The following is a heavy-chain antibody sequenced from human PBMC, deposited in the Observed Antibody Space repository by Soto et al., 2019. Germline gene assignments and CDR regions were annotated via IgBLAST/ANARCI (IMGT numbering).Heavy chain of an antibody. D-gene: IGHD5-12*01. J-gene: IGHJ6*02. V-gene: IGHV5-51*01. CDR2: IYPGDSDT. Sequence: PGESLKISCKGSGYSFTSYWIGWVRQMPGKGLEWMGIIYPGDSDTRYSPSFQGQVTISADKSISTAYLQWSSLKASDTAMYYCARLYTRRSGYDYYYYGMDVWGQGTTVTVSS. CDR1: GYSFTSYW. CDR3: ARLYTRRSGYDYYYYGMDV.